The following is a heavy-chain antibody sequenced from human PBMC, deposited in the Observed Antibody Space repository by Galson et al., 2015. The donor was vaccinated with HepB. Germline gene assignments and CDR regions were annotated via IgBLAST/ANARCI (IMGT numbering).Heavy chain of an antibody. CDR2: IRYDGSNK. CDR3: AKGTTKWAPIQLSNHGDY. Sequence: SLRLSCAASGFTFSSYGMHWVRQAPGKGLEWVAFIRYDGSNKYYADSVKGRFTISRDNSKNTLYLQMNSLRAEDTAVYYCAKGTTKWAPIQLSNHGDYWGQGTLVTVSS. CDR1: GFTFSSYG. V-gene: IGHV3-30*02. D-gene: IGHD5-18*01. J-gene: IGHJ4*02.